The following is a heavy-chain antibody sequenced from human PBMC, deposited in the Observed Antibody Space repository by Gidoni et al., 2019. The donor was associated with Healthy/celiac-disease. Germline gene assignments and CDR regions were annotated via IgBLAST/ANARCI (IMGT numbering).Heavy chain of an antibody. J-gene: IGHJ4*02. Sequence: QVQLVQSGAEVKKPGASVKVSCKASGYTFTSYGISGVRQAPGQGLEWMGWISAYNGNTNYAQKLQGRVTMTTDTSTSTAYMELRSLRSDDTAVYYCARDQPHYYGSGSYYTEDYFDYWGQGTLVTVSS. D-gene: IGHD3-10*01. CDR2: ISAYNGNT. CDR3: ARDQPHYYGSGSYYTEDYFDY. CDR1: GYTFTSYG. V-gene: IGHV1-18*01.